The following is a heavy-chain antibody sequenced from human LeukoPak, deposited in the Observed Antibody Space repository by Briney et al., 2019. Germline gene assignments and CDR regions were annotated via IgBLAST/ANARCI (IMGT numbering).Heavy chain of an antibody. CDR3: ARSDYYYDSSGYPLFDY. V-gene: IGHV4-30-4*01. D-gene: IGHD3-22*01. CDR2: IYYSEST. J-gene: IGHJ4*02. CDR1: GGSISSDDYQ. Sequence: SETLSLTCTVSGGSISSDDYQWSWIRQPPGKGLEWIGYIYYSESTSSNPSLKSRVTISVDTSKNRFSLRLSSVTAADTAVYYCARSDYYYDSSGYPLFDYWGQGILVTVSS.